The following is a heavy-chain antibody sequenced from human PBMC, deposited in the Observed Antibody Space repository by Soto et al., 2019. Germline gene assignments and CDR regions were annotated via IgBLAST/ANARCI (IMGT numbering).Heavy chain of an antibody. CDR3: ARGIATGQLDP. V-gene: IGHV1-69*05. Sequence: GASVKVSCKASGGTFSSYAISWVRQAPGQGLEWMGGIIPIFGTANYAQKFQDRVIITRDTSASTAYMELRSLRSEDTAVYYCARGIATGQLDPWGQGTLVTVSS. CDR2: IIPIFGTA. J-gene: IGHJ5*02. D-gene: IGHD6-13*01. CDR1: GGTFSSYA.